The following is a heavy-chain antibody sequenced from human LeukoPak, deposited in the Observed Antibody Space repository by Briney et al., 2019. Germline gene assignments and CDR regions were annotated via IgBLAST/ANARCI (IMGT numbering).Heavy chain of an antibody. D-gene: IGHD2-15*01. J-gene: IGHJ4*02. CDR3: ASTPRGYCSGGSCYRY. CDR2: ISSSGSTI. CDR1: GFTFSNYA. Sequence: GGSLRLSCAASGFTFSNYAMSWVRQAPGKGLEWVSYISSSGSTIYYADSVKGRFTISRDNAKNSLYLQMNSLRAEDTAVYYCASTPRGYCSGGSCYRYWGQGTLVTVSS. V-gene: IGHV3-11*01.